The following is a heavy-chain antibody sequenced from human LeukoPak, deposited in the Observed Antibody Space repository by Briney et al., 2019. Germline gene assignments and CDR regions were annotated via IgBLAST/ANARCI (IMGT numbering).Heavy chain of an antibody. CDR1: GGSISSGGYY. J-gene: IGHJ5*02. Sequence: PSETLSLTCTVSGGSISSGGYYWSWIRQHPGKGLEWIGYIYYSGSTYYNPSLKSRVTISVDTSKNQFSLKLSSVTAADTAVYYCARGQGGIYVDTAMVTGYSDPWGQGTLVTVSS. CDR3: ARGQGGIYVDTAMVTGYSDP. V-gene: IGHV4-31*03. CDR2: IYYSGST. D-gene: IGHD5-18*01.